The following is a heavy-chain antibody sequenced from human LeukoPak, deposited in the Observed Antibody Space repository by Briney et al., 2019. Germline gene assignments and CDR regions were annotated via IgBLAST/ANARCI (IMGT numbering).Heavy chain of an antibody. CDR1: GFTFCSYS. V-gene: IGHV3-48*02. J-gene: IGHJ4*02. D-gene: IGHD1-26*01. CDR3: ARDQLRDSGSYYGLA. Sequence: EGSLRLSCAATGFTFCSYSMNWVRQARGKGLEWVSYISSSSSTIYYADSVKGRFTISRDNAKNSLYLQMNSLRDEDTAVYYCARDQLRDSGSYYGLAWGQGTLVTVSS. CDR2: ISSSSSTI.